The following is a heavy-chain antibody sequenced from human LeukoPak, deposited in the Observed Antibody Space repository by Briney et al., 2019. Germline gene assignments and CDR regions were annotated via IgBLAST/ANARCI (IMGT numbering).Heavy chain of an antibody. J-gene: IGHJ4*02. V-gene: IGHV4-4*02. CDR1: GGSIYTSNW. Sequence: PSGTLSLTCGVSGGSIYTSNWWTRVRQPPGKGLEWIGEVYHSGSTRYSPSLKSRVTILVDKSKNQFFLRLNSVTAADTAVYYCARDRGYCDGGSCYSFDFWGQGTLVTVSS. CDR3: ARDRGYCDGGSCYSFDF. D-gene: IGHD2-15*01. CDR2: VYHSGST.